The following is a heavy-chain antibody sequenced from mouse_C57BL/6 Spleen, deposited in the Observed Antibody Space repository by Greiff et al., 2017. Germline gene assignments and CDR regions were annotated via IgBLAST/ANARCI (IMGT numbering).Heavy chain of an antibody. CDR1: GFSLTSYG. CDR2: IWSGGST. Sequence: QVHVKQSGPGLVQPSQSLSITCTVSGFSLTSYGVHWVRQSPGKGLEWLGVIWSGGSTDYNAAFISRLSISKDNSKSQVFFKMNSLQADDTAIYYCARNTYYGSSYVFYYFDYWGQGTTLTVSS. CDR3: ARNTYYGSSYVFYYFDY. V-gene: IGHV2-2*01. J-gene: IGHJ2*01. D-gene: IGHD1-1*01.